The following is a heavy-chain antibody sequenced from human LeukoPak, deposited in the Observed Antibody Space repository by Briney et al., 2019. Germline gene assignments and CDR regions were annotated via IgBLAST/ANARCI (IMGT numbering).Heavy chain of an antibody. V-gene: IGHV3-30*02. J-gene: IGHJ4*02. CDR1: GFTFSSYG. CDR2: THFDGSTK. D-gene: IGHD2-2*01. CDR3: AKDQCTRTSCDGYPGH. Sequence: SGGSLRLSCAASGFTFSSYGMHWVRQATGKGLEWVAFTHFDGSTKYSGDSVKGRFTVSRDNSKNTLYLQMNSLRPEDTAVYYCAKDQCTRTSCDGYPGHWGQGTLVTVSS.